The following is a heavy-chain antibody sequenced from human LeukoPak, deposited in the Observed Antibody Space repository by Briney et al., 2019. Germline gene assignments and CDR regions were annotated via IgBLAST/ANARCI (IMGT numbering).Heavy chain of an antibody. V-gene: IGHV4-39*07. J-gene: IGHJ6*02. CDR1: GGSISSSSYY. CDR3: SLARAENHYGMGG. CDR2: IYYSGST. Sequence: SETLSLTCTVSGGSISSSSYYWGWIRQPPGKGLEWIGSIYYSGSTYYNPSLKSRVTISVDTSKNQFSLHLTSVTPEDTAVYYCSLARAENHYGMGGWGQGTTVTVSS.